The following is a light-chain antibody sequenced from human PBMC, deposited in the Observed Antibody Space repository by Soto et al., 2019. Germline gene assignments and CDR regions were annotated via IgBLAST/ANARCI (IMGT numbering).Light chain of an antibody. V-gene: IGKV1-5*03. J-gene: IGKJ4*01. CDR2: KAS. Sequence: DIQMTQSPSTLSASVGDRVTITCRASQSVSSWFAWYQQKPGKVPKLQIYKASTLESGVPSRFSGSGSGTEFTLTISSLQPDDFATYYCQQYNSNPLTFGGGTKVEIK. CDR3: QQYNSNPLT. CDR1: QSVSSW.